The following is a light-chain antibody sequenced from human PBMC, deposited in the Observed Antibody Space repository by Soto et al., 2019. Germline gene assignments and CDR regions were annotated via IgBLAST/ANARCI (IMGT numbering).Light chain of an antibody. V-gene: IGKV3-11*01. CDR1: QSVSKY. CDR2: DAS. J-gene: IGKJ4*01. Sequence: EIVLTQSPATLSLSPGERATLSCRASQSVSKYLASSQQKPGQAPRLLIHDASNRATGIPARFSGSGSGTDFTLNISSLEPEDFGVYYCQQRSNWPQITFGGGTKVEIK. CDR3: QQRSNWPQIT.